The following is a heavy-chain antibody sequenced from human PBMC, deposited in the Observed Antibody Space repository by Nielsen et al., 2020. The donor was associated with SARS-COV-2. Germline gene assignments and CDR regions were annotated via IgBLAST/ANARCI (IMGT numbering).Heavy chain of an antibody. Sequence: SETLSLTCTVSGGSVSSGSYYWSWIRQPPGKGLEWIGYIYYSGSTNYNPSLKSRVTISVDTSKNQFSLKLSSVTAADTAVYYCARDQLWSSGYMDVWGKGTTVTVSS. CDR2: IYYSGST. V-gene: IGHV4-61*01. J-gene: IGHJ6*03. D-gene: IGHD5-18*01. CDR1: GGSVSSGSYY. CDR3: ARDQLWSSGYMDV.